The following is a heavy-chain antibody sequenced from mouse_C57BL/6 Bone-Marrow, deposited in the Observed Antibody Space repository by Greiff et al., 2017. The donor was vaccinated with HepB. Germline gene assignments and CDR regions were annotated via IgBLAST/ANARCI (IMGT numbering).Heavy chain of an antibody. V-gene: IGHV1-50*01. CDR2: IDPSDSYT. CDR3: YYGSSYY. Sequence: QVQLQQSGAELMKPGASVKLSCKATGYTFTGYWIEWVKQRPGHGLEWIGEIDPSDSYTNYNQKFKGKATLTVDTSSSTAYMQLSSLTSEDSAVYYCYYGSSYYWGQGTTLTVSS. J-gene: IGHJ2*01. CDR1: GYTFTGYW. D-gene: IGHD1-1*01.